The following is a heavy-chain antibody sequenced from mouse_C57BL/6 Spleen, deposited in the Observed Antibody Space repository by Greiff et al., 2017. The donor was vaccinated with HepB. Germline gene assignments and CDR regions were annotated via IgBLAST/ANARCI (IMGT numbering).Heavy chain of an antibody. D-gene: IGHD2-1*01. Sequence: LVESGAELVRPGASVTLSCKASGYTFTDYEMHWVKQTPVHGLEWIGAIDPETGGTAYNQKFKGKAILTADKSSSTAYMELRSLTSEDSAVYYCTRYGNYPDWYFDVWGTRTTVTVSS. CDR1: GYTFTDYE. J-gene: IGHJ1*03. V-gene: IGHV1-15*01. CDR2: IDPETGGT. CDR3: TRYGNYPDWYFDV.